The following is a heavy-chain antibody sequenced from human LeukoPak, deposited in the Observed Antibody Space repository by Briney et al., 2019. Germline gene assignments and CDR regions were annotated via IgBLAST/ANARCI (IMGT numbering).Heavy chain of an antibody. D-gene: IGHD2-21*01. CDR3: ARGVVIANDY. CDR2: LYGGATT. V-gene: IGHV3-53*01. CDR1: GFSFSSSY. J-gene: IGHJ4*02. Sequence: PGGSLRLSCAASGFSFSSSYMSWVRQAPGKGLEWVSVLYGGATTHYADSVKGRFTISRDNSKNTLYLQMNSLRVEDTAVYYCARGVVIANDYWGQGTLVTVSS.